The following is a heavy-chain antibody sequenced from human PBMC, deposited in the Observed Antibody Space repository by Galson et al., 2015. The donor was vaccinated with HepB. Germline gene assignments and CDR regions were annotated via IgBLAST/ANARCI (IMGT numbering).Heavy chain of an antibody. CDR3: ATRPVAENY. J-gene: IGHJ4*02. D-gene: IGHD6-19*01. CDR2: ISGPGDYI. V-gene: IGHV3-23*01. CDR1: NFPFNTYA. Sequence: SLRLSCAASNFPFNTYAMHWVRQAPGKGLEWVSAISGPGDYIHYADSVKGRFTISRDNSKNMVYLQMNSLRVEDTAVYYCATRPVAENYWGQGTLVTVSS.